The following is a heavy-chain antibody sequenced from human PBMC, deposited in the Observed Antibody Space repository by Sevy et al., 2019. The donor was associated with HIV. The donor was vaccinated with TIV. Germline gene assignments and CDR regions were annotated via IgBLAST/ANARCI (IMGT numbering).Heavy chain of an antibody. Sequence: GGSLRLSCAASGFTFSSHSMNWVRQAPGKGLEWVSSISSSSNYIYYEDSVKGRFTISRDNAKNSLYLQMNSLRAEDTADYYCARDPGYCSGGSGYSGYYYGMDVWGQGTTVTVSS. J-gene: IGHJ6*02. CDR1: GFTFSSHS. V-gene: IGHV3-21*01. CDR2: ISSSSNYI. CDR3: ARDPGYCSGGSGYSGYYYGMDV. D-gene: IGHD2-15*01.